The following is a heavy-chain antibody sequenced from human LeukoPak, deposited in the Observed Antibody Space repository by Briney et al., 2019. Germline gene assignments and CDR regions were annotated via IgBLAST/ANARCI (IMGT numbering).Heavy chain of an antibody. D-gene: IGHD3-22*01. V-gene: IGHV1-18*01. Sequence: ASVKVSCKASGYTFTSYGISWVRQAPGQGLEWMGWISAYNGNTNYAQKLQGRVTMTTDTSTSTAYMELRSLRSDDTAVYYCAREGGYYYDSSGYYLDYWGQGTLVTVSS. CDR2: ISAYNGNT. CDR3: AREGGYYYDSSGYYLDY. J-gene: IGHJ4*02. CDR1: GYTFTSYG.